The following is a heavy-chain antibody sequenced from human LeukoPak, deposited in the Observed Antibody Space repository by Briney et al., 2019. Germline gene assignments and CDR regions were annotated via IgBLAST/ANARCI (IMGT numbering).Heavy chain of an antibody. Sequence: ASVKVSCKASGYTFSNYGINWVRQAPGQGLEWMGWIFSYNGNRKYAQKFHNRVTMTTDASTSTAYMELRSLRSDDTAVYYCAREKISGEFDMWGQGTMVTVSS. V-gene: IGHV1-18*01. CDR1: GYTFSNYG. CDR2: IFSYNGNR. D-gene: IGHD3-10*01. J-gene: IGHJ3*02. CDR3: AREKISGEFDM.